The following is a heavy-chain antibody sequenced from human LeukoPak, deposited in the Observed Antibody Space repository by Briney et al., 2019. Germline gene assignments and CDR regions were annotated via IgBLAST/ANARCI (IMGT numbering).Heavy chain of an antibody. J-gene: IGHJ6*02. D-gene: IGHD2-15*01. V-gene: IGHV4-34*01. Sequence: PSETLSLTCAVYGGSFSGYYWSWIRQPPGKGLEGIGEINHSGSTNYNPSLKSRVTISVDTSKNQFSLKLSSVTAADTAVYYCARGRVVVVAASYYYGMDVWGQGTTVTASS. CDR1: GGSFSGYY. CDR3: ARGRVVVVAASYYYGMDV. CDR2: INHSGST.